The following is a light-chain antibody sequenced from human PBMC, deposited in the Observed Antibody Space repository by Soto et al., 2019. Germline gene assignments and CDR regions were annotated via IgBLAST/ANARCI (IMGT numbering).Light chain of an antibody. CDR3: QQANSFLLT. V-gene: IGKV1-12*01. J-gene: IGKJ5*01. Sequence: DIQMTQSPSFVSASVGDRVTITCRASQGIRRWLAWYQQRPGKAPELLIYGASSLQSGVPSRFSGSGSGTDFTLTISSLQPEDFATYYCQQANSFLLTFGQGTRLEIK. CDR1: QGIRRW. CDR2: GAS.